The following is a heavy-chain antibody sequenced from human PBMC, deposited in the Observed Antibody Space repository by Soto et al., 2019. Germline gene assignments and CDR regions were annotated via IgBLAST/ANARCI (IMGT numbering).Heavy chain of an antibody. CDR3: ARGPHPSFNDS. J-gene: IGHJ4*02. CDR2: MNPNNNNT. CDR1: GYTFTSYD. D-gene: IGHD6-6*01. Sequence: QVQLVQSGAEVKKPGASVKVSCKASGYTFTSYDINWVRQATGQGLEWMGWMNPNNNNTGYAQKSQGRVTITRNTSISTAYMELSSLGSEDTAVYYCARGPHPSFNDSWGQGTLVTVSS. V-gene: IGHV1-8*01.